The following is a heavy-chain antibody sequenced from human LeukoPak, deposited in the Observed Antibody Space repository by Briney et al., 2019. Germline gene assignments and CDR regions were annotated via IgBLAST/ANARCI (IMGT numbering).Heavy chain of an antibody. CDR3: ARDQAAAGTSWFGP. Sequence: GASVKVSCKASGGTFSSYAISWVRQAPGQGLEWMGGIIPIFGTANYAQKFQGRVTITADESTSTAYMELSSLRSEDTAVYYCARDQAAAGTSWFGPWGQGTLVTVSS. CDR1: GGTFSSYA. V-gene: IGHV1-69*13. J-gene: IGHJ5*02. D-gene: IGHD6-13*01. CDR2: IIPIFGTA.